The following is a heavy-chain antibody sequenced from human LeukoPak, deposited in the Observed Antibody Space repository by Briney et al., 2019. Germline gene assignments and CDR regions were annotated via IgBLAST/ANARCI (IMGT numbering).Heavy chain of an antibody. V-gene: IGHV1-69*13. D-gene: IGHD3-3*01. CDR3: ARLYRITIFGVGPGAFDI. J-gene: IGHJ3*02. CDR2: IIPIFGTA. CDR1: GGTFSSYA. Sequence: SVKVSCKASGGTFSSYAISWVRQAPGQGLEWMGRIIPIFGTANYAQKFQGRVTITADESTSTAYMELSSLRSEDTAVYYCARLYRITIFGVGPGAFDIWGQGTMVTVSS.